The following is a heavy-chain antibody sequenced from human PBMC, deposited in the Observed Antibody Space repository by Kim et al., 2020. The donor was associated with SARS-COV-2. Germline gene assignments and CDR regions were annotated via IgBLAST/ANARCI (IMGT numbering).Heavy chain of an antibody. CDR2: INHSGST. J-gene: IGHJ3*02. Sequence: SETLSLTCAVYGGSFSGYYWSWIRQPPGKGLEWIGEINHSGSTNYNPSLKSRVTISVDTSKNQFSLKLSSVTAADTAVYYCARGLKAVWFGELYRRAAFDIWGQGTMVTVSS. CDR1: GGSFSGYY. CDR3: ARGLKAVWFGELYRRAAFDI. V-gene: IGHV4-34*01. D-gene: IGHD3-10*01.